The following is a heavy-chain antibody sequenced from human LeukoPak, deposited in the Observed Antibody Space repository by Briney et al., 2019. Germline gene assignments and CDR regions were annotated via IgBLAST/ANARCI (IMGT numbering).Heavy chain of an antibody. Sequence: ASVKVSCKASGGTFSSYAISWVRQAPGQGLEWMGGIIPIFGTANYAQKFQGRVTITADKSTSTAYMELSSLRSDDTAVYYCARGGLRGSYYEYFHHWGQGTLVSVSS. D-gene: IGHD1-26*01. CDR3: ARGGLRGSYYEYFHH. CDR1: GGTFSSYA. V-gene: IGHV1-69*06. CDR2: IIPIFGTA. J-gene: IGHJ1*01.